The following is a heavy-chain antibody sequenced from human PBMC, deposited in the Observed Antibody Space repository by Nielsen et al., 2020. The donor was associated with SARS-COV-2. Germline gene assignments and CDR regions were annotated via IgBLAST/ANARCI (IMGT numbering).Heavy chain of an antibody. D-gene: IGHD2-2*01. V-gene: IGHV4-31*03. J-gene: IGHJ4*02. Sequence: SETLSLTCTVSGGSISSGGYYWSWIRQHPGKGLEWIGYIYYSGSTYYNPSLKSRVTISVDTSKNQFSLKLSSVTAANTAVYYCARFSIVVVPAAYYYFDYWGQGTRVTVSS. CDR3: ARFSIVVVPAAYYYFDY. CDR2: IYYSGST. CDR1: GGSISSGGYY.